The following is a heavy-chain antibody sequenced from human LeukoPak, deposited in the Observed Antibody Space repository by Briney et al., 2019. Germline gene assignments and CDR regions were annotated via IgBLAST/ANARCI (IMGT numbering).Heavy chain of an antibody. CDR2: IRYDGSNK. V-gene: IGHV3-30*02. CDR3: AKVIARIVVPAAMGY. CDR1: GFTFSSYG. D-gene: IGHD2-2*01. J-gene: IGHJ4*02. Sequence: PGGSLRLSCAASGFTFSSYGMHWVRQAPGKGLEWVAFIRYDGSNKYYADSVKGRFTISRDNSKNTLYLQMNSLRAEDTAVYYCAKVIARIVVPAAMGYWGQGTLVTVSS.